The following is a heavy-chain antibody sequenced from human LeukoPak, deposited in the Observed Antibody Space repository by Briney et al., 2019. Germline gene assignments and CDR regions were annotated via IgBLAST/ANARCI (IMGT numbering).Heavy chain of an antibody. CDR2: ITTSSTYI. CDR3: ARGKYSSGWFDY. V-gene: IGHV3-21*01. J-gene: IGHJ4*02. D-gene: IGHD6-19*01. Sequence: KSGGSLRLSCAASGFTFGSYSMSWVRQAPGKGLEWVSSITTSSTYISYADSVKGRFTISRDNAKNSLYLQMNSLRAEDTAVYYCARGKYSSGWFDYWGQGTLVTVSS. CDR1: GFTFGSYS.